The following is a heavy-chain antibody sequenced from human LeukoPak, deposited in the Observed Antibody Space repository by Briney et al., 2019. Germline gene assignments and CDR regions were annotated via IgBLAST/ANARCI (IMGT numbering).Heavy chain of an antibody. Sequence: ASVKVSCKTSGYTFTGYYMHWVRQAPGQGLEWMGIINPSGGSTSYAQKFQGRVTMTRDTSTSTVYMELSSLRSEDTAVYYCAMRSLPPLYDAFDIWGQGTMVTVSS. CDR1: GYTFTGYY. D-gene: IGHD2-2*02. V-gene: IGHV1-46*01. CDR2: INPSGGST. CDR3: AMRSLPPLYDAFDI. J-gene: IGHJ3*02.